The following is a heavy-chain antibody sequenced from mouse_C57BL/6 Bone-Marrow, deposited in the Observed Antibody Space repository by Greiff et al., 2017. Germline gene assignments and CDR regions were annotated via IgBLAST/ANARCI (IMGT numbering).Heavy chain of an antibody. D-gene: IGHD2-4*01. J-gene: IGHJ2*01. CDR3: ARWGDYEDY. Sequence: QVQLQQPVAELVKPGASVKLSCTASGYTFTSYCMHWVKQRPGQGLEWIGMIHPNSGSTNYNEKFKSKATLTVDKSSSTAYMQLSSLTAEDAAVYYCARWGDYEDYWGQGTTLTVSS. CDR1: GYTFTSYC. V-gene: IGHV1-64*01. CDR2: IHPNSGST.